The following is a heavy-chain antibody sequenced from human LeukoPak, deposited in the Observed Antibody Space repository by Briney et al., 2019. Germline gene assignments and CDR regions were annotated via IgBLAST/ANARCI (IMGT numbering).Heavy chain of an antibody. J-gene: IGHJ6*03. V-gene: IGHV3-7*01. CDR1: GFTFSSYW. D-gene: IGHD4-17*01. Sequence: GGSLRLSCAASGFTFSSYWMSWVRQAPGKGLEWVANIKQDGSEKYYVDSVKGRFTISRDNAKNSLYLQMNSLRAEDTAVYYCARVGDYGDYSYYYMDVWGKGTTVTVSS. CDR2: IKQDGSEK. CDR3: ARVGDYGDYSYYYMDV.